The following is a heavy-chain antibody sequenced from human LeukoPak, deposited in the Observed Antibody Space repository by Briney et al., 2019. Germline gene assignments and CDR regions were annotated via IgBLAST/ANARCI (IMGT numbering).Heavy chain of an antibody. V-gene: IGHV3-7*01. CDR2: IKRDGSEK. J-gene: IGHJ6*02. D-gene: IGHD5/OR15-5a*01. CDR3: ARDVSVSGMDV. Sequence: GGSLRLSCAASGFTFTDYWMSWVRQAPGKGLGWVANIKRDGSEKYYVDSVKGRFTISRDNPKKSVYLQMNSLRAEDTAIYYCARDVSVSGMDVWGQGTTVIVSS. CDR1: GFTFTDYW.